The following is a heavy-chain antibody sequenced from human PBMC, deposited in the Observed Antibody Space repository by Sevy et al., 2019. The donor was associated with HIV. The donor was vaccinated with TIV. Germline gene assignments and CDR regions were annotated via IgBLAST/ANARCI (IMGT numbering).Heavy chain of an antibody. CDR3: ASSITMIVVGPLFF. CDR2: ISSSSSTI. D-gene: IGHD3-22*01. Sequence: GGSLRLSCAASGFTFSSYSMNWVRQAPGKGLEWVSYISSSSSTIYYADSVKGRFTISRDNAKNSRYLQMNSLRDEDTAVYYCASSITMIVVGPLFFWGQGTLVTVSS. CDR1: GFTFSSYS. V-gene: IGHV3-48*02. J-gene: IGHJ4*02.